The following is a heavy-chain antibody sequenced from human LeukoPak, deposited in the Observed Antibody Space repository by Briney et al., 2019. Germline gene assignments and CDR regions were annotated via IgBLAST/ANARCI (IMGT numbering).Heavy chain of an antibody. J-gene: IGHJ5*02. D-gene: IGHD6-19*01. CDR1: GGSISNYY. CDR2: IHYSGNT. CDR3: AGEGQWLVYGS. Sequence: PSETLSLTCTVSGGSISNYYWSWIRQSPGKGLEWIAYIHYSGNTNYNPSLKSRVTTSVDTSKNQFSLKLSSVTAADTAVYYCAGEGQWLVYGSWGQGTLVTVSS. V-gene: IGHV4-59*01.